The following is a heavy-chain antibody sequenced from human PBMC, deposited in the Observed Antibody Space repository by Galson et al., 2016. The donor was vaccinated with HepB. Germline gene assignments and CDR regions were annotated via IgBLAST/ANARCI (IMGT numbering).Heavy chain of an antibody. CDR1: GDSFTNYA. Sequence: SVKVSCKASGDSFTNYAISWVRQAPGQGLEWMGGIIPIFATTNYAQKFQGRVTIVADASTSPAYMELSSLNSDDTAVYSCSTTAYHFDHWGQGTLVTVSS. CDR2: IIPIFATT. CDR3: STTAYHFDH. V-gene: IGHV1-69*13. D-gene: IGHD4-17*01. J-gene: IGHJ4*02.